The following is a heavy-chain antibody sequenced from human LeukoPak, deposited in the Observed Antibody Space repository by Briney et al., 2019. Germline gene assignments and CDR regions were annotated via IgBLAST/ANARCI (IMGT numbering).Heavy chain of an antibody. V-gene: IGHV4-4*02. CDR2: IYHSGST. J-gene: IGHJ3*02. Sequence: SETLSLTCAVSGGSISSSNWWSWVRPPPGKGLEWMGEIYHSGSTNYNPSLKSRVTISVDKSKNQFSLKLSSVTAADTAVYYCVRARSAYGDYGDAFDIWGQGTMVTVSS. CDR3: VRARSAYGDYGDAFDI. D-gene: IGHD4-17*01. CDR1: GGSISSSNW.